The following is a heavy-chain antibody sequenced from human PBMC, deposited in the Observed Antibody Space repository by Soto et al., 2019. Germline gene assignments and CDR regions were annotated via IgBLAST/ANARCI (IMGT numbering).Heavy chain of an antibody. D-gene: IGHD3-3*01. J-gene: IGHJ3*02. V-gene: IGHV1-2*04. CDR3: ARGRVFGVAQNDPDAFDI. CDR2: INPNSGGT. Sequence: ASVKVSCKASGYTFTGYYMHWVRQAPGQGLEWMGWINPNSGGTNYAQKFQGWVTMTRDTSISTAYMELSRLRSDDTAVYYCARGRVFGVAQNDPDAFDIWGQGTMVTVSS. CDR1: GYTFTGYY.